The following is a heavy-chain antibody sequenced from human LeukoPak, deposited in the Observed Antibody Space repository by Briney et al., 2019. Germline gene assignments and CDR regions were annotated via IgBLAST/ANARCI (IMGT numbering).Heavy chain of an antibody. CDR2: IKEDVREK. V-gene: IGHV3-7*01. Sequence: GGALRLSCAASGVTFSRDWMSWGRQAPGKGGEGGADIKEDVREKYYVDSVKGRFTISREKAKNSLYLQMNSLTAEDTAVYYCARESTTGTGASYYMDVWGKGTTVTVSS. J-gene: IGHJ6*03. CDR3: ARESTTGTGASYYMDV. D-gene: IGHD1-1*01. CDR1: GVTFSRDW.